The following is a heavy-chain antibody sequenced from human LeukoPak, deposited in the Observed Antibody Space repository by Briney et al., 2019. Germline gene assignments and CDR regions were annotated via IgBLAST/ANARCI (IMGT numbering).Heavy chain of an antibody. CDR2: IKNDGSTT. CDR3: ARERKYDSNFDY. CDR1: GFTFSSYW. Sequence: QAGGSLRLSCAAPGFTFSSYWMHWVRQPPGKGLVWVSRIKNDGSTTTYADSVKGRLTVSRDNAKNTLYLQMNSLRAEDTAVYYCARERKYDSNFDYWGQGTLVTVSS. V-gene: IGHV3-74*01. D-gene: IGHD1-1*01. J-gene: IGHJ4*02.